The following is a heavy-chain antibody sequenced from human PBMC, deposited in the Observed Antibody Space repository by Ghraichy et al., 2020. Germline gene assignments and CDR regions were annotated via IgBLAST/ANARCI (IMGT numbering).Heavy chain of an antibody. J-gene: IGHJ3*02. CDR1: GYTFTSYG. D-gene: IGHD3-3*01. Sequence: ASVKVSCKASGYTFTSYGISWVRQAPGQGLEWMGWISAYNGNTNYAQKLQGRVTMTTDTSTSTAYMELRRLRSDDTAVYYCARDGGDPIRFLEWLGNYDAFDIWGQGTMVTVSS. V-gene: IGHV1-18*01. CDR3: ARDGGDPIRFLEWLGNYDAFDI. CDR2: ISAYNGNT.